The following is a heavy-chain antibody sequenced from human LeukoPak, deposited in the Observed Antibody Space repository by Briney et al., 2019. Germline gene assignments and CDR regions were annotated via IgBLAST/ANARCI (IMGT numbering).Heavy chain of an antibody. Sequence: PSETLSLICTVSGDSISSAYWGWIRQSAGKGLEYIGRLYFNGSPNSNPSLKSRVTMPLDTSKHQFSLKMTSVTAADSAIYFCARMPVPIHDAFDIWGQGTAVMVSS. D-gene: IGHD2-2*01. J-gene: IGHJ3*02. V-gene: IGHV4-4*07. CDR2: LYFNGSP. CDR3: ARMPVPIHDAFDI. CDR1: GDSISSAY.